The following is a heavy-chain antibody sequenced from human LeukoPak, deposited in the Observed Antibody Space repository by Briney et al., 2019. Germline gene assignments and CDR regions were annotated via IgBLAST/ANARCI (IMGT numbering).Heavy chain of an antibody. Sequence: SETLSLTCTVSGGSISSSGYYWGWIRQPPGKGLEYIGSIFYSGSTYYNPSLRSRVTISVDTSRNQFSLQLSSVTAADTAVYYCARPGSTSGWYYFDFWGQGTLVTVSS. CDR1: GGSISSSGYY. D-gene: IGHD6-19*01. CDR3: ARPGSTSGWYYFDF. V-gene: IGHV4-39*01. J-gene: IGHJ4*02. CDR2: IFYSGST.